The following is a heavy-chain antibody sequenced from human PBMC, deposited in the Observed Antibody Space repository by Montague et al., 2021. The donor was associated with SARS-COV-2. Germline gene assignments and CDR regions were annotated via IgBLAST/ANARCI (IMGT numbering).Heavy chain of an antibody. Sequence: SETLSLTCAVSGGSISSYYWSWIRQPPGKGLEWIGYIYYSGSTNYNPSLKSRVTISVDTSKNQFSLKLSSVTAADTAVYYCARGSGWMGNAFDIWGRGTMVTVSS. V-gene: IGHV4-59*01. D-gene: IGHD6-19*01. CDR1: GGSISSYY. CDR2: IYYSGST. J-gene: IGHJ3*02. CDR3: ARGSGWMGNAFDI.